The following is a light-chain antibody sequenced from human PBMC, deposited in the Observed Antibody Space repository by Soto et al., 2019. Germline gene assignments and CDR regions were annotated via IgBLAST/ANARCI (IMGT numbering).Light chain of an antibody. V-gene: IGLV2-11*01. CDR3: CSYAGTYTFV. J-gene: IGLJ1*01. Sequence: LTQPRSVSGSPGQSVTISCTGTSSDVGGYNYVSWYQQLPGKAPKLMIYDVTKRPSGVPDRFSGSKSGNTASLTISGLQAEDEADYYCCSYAGTYTFVFADGTKVTVL. CDR2: DVT. CDR1: SSDVGGYNY.